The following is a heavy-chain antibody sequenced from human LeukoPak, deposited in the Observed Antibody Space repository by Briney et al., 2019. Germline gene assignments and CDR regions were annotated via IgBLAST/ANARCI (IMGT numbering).Heavy chain of an antibody. CDR2: INWGGCSR. D-gene: IGHD5-24*01. CDR3: AREERFDGYNNYDY. V-gene: IGHV3-20*04. J-gene: IGHJ4*02. CDR1: GFTFDDYG. Sequence: GGSLRLSCVASGFTFDDYGTSWVRQAHGRGLEWGSGINWGGCSRGFADCVRGGLIISRDNDKNSLYLQMNSLRAEDTALYYCAREERFDGYNNYDYWGQGTLVTVSS.